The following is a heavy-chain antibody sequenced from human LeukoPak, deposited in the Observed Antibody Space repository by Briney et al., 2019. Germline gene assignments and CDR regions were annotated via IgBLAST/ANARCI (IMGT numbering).Heavy chain of an antibody. V-gene: IGHV3-21*01. CDR2: ISRSSAYI. CDR1: GFTLSSYS. Sequence: GGSLRLSCAASGFTLSSYSMNWVRQAPGKGLEWVSSISRSSAYIYYADSVKGRFTISRDNAKNSLYLQMNSLRAEDTAVYYCARDPILGAPDYFDYWGQGTLVTVSS. J-gene: IGHJ4*02. D-gene: IGHD1-26*01. CDR3: ARDPILGAPDYFDY.